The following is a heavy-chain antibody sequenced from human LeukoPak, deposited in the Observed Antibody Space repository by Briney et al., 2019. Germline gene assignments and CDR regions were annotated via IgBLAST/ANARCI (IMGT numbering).Heavy chain of an antibody. D-gene: IGHD1-7*01. V-gene: IGHV4-38-2*02. CDR3: ARDAQKTGTTLYYYYMDV. CDR1: GYSISSGYY. Sequence: SETLSLTCTVSGYSISSGYYWGWIRQPPGKGLEWIGSIYHSGSTYYNPSLKSRVTISVDTSKNQFSLKLSSVTAADTAVYYCARDAQKTGTTLYYYYMDVWGTGTTVTVSS. CDR2: IYHSGST. J-gene: IGHJ6*03.